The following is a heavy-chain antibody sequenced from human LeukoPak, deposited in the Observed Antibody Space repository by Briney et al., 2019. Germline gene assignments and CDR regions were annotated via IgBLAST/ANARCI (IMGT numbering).Heavy chain of an antibody. CDR1: GFTFSSYA. V-gene: IGHV3-23*01. CDR3: AKSPVGVRGVIKAPFDY. CDR2: ISGSGGST. D-gene: IGHD3-10*01. Sequence: GGSLRLSCAASGFTFSSYAMSWVRQAPGRGLEWVSAISGSGGSTYYADSVKGRFTIPRDNSKNTLYLQMNSLRAEDTAVYYCAKSPVGVRGVIKAPFDYWGQGTPVTVSS. J-gene: IGHJ4*02.